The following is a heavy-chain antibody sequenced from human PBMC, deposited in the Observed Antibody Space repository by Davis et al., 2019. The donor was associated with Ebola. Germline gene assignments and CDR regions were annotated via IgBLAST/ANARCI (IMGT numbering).Heavy chain of an antibody. D-gene: IGHD2-21*02. Sequence: SETLSLTCTVSGYSISNGFSWGWIRQPPGKGLEWIGSVYHNGRTNYNPSLKSRVTISVDTSKNQFSLKLSSVTAADTAVYYCARFVVTTSLVGFDYWGQGTLVTVSS. CDR2: VYHNGRT. V-gene: IGHV4-38-2*02. CDR3: ARFVVTTSLVGFDY. CDR1: GYSISNGFS. J-gene: IGHJ4*02.